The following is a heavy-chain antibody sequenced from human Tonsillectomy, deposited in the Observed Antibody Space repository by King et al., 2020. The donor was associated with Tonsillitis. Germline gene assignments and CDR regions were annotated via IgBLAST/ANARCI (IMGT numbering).Heavy chain of an antibody. CDR2: INPKSGGT. D-gene: IGHD5-12*01. CDR3: ARDLRAGYSGYDFDY. Sequence: VQLVQSGAEVKKTGASVKVSCKTSGYTFTGHYIHWVRQAPGQGLEYMGWINPKSGGTKYIQKFQGKFTMTRDTSTGTVDMGVSGRRFDDTAGYYCARDLRAGYSGYDFDYWGQGTLVTVSS. V-gene: IGHV1-2*02. J-gene: IGHJ4*02. CDR1: GYTFTGHY.